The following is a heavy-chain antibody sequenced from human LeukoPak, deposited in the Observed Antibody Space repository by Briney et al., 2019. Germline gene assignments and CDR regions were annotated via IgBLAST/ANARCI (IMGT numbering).Heavy chain of an antibody. Sequence: GESLKISCQGSGYRFTSYWIGWVRHMPGKGLEWMGIIYPGDSDTRYSPSFQGQITISADKSITTAYLQWSSLQASDTAMYYCAIAGESSTSCYRCFDYWGQGTLVTVSS. V-gene: IGHV5-51*01. CDR1: GYRFTSYW. D-gene: IGHD2-2*02. J-gene: IGHJ4*02. CDR2: IYPGDSDT. CDR3: AIAGESSTSCYRCFDY.